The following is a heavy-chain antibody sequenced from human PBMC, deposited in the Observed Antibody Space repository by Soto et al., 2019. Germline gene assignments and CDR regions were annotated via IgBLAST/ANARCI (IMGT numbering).Heavy chain of an antibody. CDR1: GGSFSGYY. CDR3: ARRRNLDY. Sequence: QVQLQQWGAGLLKPSETLSLTCAVYGGSFSGYYWSWIRQPPGKGLERIGEINHSGSTNYNPSLKSRVTISVDTSKNQFSLKLSSVTAADTAVYYCARRRNLDYWGQGTLVTVSS. D-gene: IGHD4-4*01. V-gene: IGHV4-34*01. CDR2: INHSGST. J-gene: IGHJ4*02.